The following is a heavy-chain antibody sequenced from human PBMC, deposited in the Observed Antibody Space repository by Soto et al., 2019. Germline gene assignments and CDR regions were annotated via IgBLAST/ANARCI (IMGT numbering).Heavy chain of an antibody. CDR3: VREYSSGWSKD. CDR2: MNPNSGNT. Sequence: QVQLVQSGAEVKKPGASVKVSCKASGYTFTSYDINWVRQATGEGLEWMGWMNPNSGNTGDAQQFQGRVTMTRNTSISTAYVELSRLRSEETAVYYCVREYSSGWSKDWGQGNLVTVSS. CDR1: GYTFTSYD. D-gene: IGHD6-19*01. J-gene: IGHJ4*02. V-gene: IGHV1-8*01.